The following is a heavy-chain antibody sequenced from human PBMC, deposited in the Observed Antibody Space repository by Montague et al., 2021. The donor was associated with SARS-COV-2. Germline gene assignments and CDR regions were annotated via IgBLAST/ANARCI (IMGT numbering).Heavy chain of an antibody. V-gene: IGHV4-34*01. CDR1: GGSISSYY. CDR3: ARGAPGF. J-gene: IGHJ4*02. CDR2: IRHSGAT. D-gene: IGHD6-25*01. Sequence: SETLSLTCTVSGGSISSYYWSWIRQPPGKGLQWIGQIRHSGATKYNPSLESRLTISVDTSKNQFSLKLSSVTAADTAVYYCARGAPGFWGQGSLVTVSS.